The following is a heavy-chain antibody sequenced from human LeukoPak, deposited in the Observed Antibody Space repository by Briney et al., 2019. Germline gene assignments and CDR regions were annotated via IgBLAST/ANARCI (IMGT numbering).Heavy chain of an antibody. V-gene: IGHV3-23*01. J-gene: IGHJ4*02. Sequence: GGSLRLSCAASGFTFSRYAMSWVRQAPGKGLEWVSAISGSGGRTFYADSVKGRFTISRDNSNNTLYLQMNSLRSEGPAVFYGAKEGGYDSSGYFNYWGQGTLVTVSS. D-gene: IGHD3-22*01. CDR2: ISGSGGRT. CDR3: AKEGGYDSSGYFNY. CDR1: GFTFSRYA.